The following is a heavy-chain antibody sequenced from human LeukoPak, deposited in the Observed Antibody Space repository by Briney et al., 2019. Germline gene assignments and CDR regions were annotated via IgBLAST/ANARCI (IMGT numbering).Heavy chain of an antibody. CDR1: GFIVSNFY. V-gene: IGHV3-53*01. CDR3: ARGRYVGLLDY. J-gene: IGHJ4*02. D-gene: IGHD2-15*01. Sequence: PGGSLRLSCAASGFIVSNFYMSWVRQAPGKGLEWVSVMYGGGASYYTDSVKGRFTISRDNSKNTLYLQMNSLRAEDTAVYYCARGRYVGLLDYWGQGTLVTVSS. CDR2: MYGGGAS.